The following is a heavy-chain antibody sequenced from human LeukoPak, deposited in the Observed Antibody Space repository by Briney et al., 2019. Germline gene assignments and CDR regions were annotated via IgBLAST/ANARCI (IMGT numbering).Heavy chain of an antibody. CDR3: ARPRFSGYDLGTYYYYMDV. J-gene: IGHJ6*03. V-gene: IGHV3-20*04. CDR1: GFTFSTYA. D-gene: IGHD5-12*01. Sequence: GGSLRLSCAASGFTFSTYAMSWVRQAPGKGLEWVSGINWNGGSTGYADSVKGRFTISRDNAKNSLYLQMNSLRAEDTALYYCARPRFSGYDLGTYYYYMDVWGKGTTVTVSS. CDR2: INWNGGST.